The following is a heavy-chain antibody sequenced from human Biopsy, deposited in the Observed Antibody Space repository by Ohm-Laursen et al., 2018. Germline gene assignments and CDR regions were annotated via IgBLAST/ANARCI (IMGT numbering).Heavy chain of an antibody. CDR3: ARPTNAQAGGAPFDI. D-gene: IGHD1-1*01. Sequence: LSLTCAASGFSFSSYGMHWVRQAPGKGLEWVAVLWYDGTNKYYADSVKGRFTISRDNSKNTLYLQMNSLRAEDTAMYYCARPTNAQAGGAPFDIWGQGTMVTVSS. J-gene: IGHJ3*02. CDR1: GFSFSSYG. V-gene: IGHV3-33*01. CDR2: LWYDGTNK.